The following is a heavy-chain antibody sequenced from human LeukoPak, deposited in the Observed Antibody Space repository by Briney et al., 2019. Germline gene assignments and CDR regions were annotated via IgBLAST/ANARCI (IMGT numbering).Heavy chain of an antibody. V-gene: IGHV4-39*01. CDR3: ARGRHVLCCSSTSFYHWFEP. J-gene: IGHJ5*02. D-gene: IGHD2-2*01. CDR1: GGAISSSSYY. Sequence: SQTLSLTCTVSGGAISSSSYYCGWIRQPPGKGLEWIGSINYSGSTYYKPSLNSRVTISVDTSKNQFSLKLSSVTPADPAVYVCARGRHVLCCSSTSFYHWFEPWGQGTLVSVSS. CDR2: INYSGST.